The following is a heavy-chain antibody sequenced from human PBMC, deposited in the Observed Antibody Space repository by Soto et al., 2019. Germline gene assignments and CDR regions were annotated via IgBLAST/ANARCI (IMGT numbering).Heavy chain of an antibody. Sequence: SETLSLTCTVSGGSISSSSYYWGWIRQPPGKGLEWIGSIYYSGSTYYNPSLKSRVTISVDTSKNQFSLKLSSVTAADTAVYYCARRERVSIFYWGQGTLVTVSS. CDR2: IYYSGST. CDR1: GGSISSSSYY. CDR3: ARRERVSIFY. V-gene: IGHV4-39*01. J-gene: IGHJ4*02. D-gene: IGHD3-9*01.